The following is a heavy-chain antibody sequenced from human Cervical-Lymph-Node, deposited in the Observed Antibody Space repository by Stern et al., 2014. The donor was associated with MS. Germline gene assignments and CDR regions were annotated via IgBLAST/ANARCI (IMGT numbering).Heavy chain of an antibody. Sequence: QDQLVQSGPEVKKPGASVKVSCKASGYRFSGYYIHWVRQAPGQGLEWMGRIDPHSGGTDFAHKFQGRVTMTRDTSFSTAYCGGDHTAMVIEYFYYGLDVWGQGTTVLVSS. D-gene: IGHD5-18*01. V-gene: IGHV1-2*05. CDR1: GYRFSGYY. CDR2: IDPHSGGT. J-gene: IGHJ6*02. CDR3: LDV.